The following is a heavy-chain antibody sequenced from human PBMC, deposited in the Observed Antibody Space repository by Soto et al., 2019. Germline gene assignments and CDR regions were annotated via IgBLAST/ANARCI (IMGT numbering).Heavy chain of an antibody. J-gene: IGHJ6*02. CDR2: TYYRSKWYY. D-gene: IGHD3-10*01. CDR1: GDSVTGNTAG. CDR3: ASGMLVPGAYYVDV. Sequence: PSPSRSVPCVISGDSVTGNTAGWNWIRQSPARGLEGLGRTYYRSKWYYDYAGSVQGRMTINPAPSRHQFSLQLNTVSPPDTAVSYFASGMLVPGAYYVDVWGQGTTVTVSS. V-gene: IGHV6-1*01.